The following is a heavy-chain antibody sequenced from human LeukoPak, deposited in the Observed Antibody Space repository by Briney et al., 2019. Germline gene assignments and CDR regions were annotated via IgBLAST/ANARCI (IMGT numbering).Heavy chain of an antibody. CDR1: GGSISSSSYY. V-gene: IGHV4-39*01. J-gene: IGHJ4*02. D-gene: IGHD6-19*01. CDR3: ARHASVDGNWPRPLDY. Sequence: SETLSLTCTVSGGSISSSSYYWGWIRQPPGKGLERIGSIYYSGSTYYNPSLKTRVTISVDTSKNQFSLKLTSVTAADTAVYYCARHASVDGNWPRPLDYWGQGSLVTVSS. CDR2: IYYSGST.